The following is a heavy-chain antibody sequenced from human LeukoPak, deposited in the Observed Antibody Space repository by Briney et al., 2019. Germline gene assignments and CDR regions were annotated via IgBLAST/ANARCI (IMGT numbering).Heavy chain of an antibody. V-gene: IGHV4-34*01. D-gene: IGHD6-19*01. Sequence: PSETLSLTCAVYGGSFSGYYWSWIRQPPGKGLEWIGEINHSGSTNYNPPLKSRVTISVDTSKNQFSLKLSSVTAADTAVYYCARRGSSGWGKYFQHWGQGTLVTVSS. CDR1: GGSFSGYY. J-gene: IGHJ1*01. CDR2: INHSGST. CDR3: ARRGSSGWGKYFQH.